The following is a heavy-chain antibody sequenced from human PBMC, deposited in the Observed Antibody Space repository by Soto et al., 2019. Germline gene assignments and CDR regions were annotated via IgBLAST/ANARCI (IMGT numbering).Heavy chain of an antibody. CDR3: AREEFEYSSSFHLHY. D-gene: IGHD6-6*01. Sequence: PGGSLRLSCAASGFTFSSYSMNWVRQAPGKGLERVSSISSSSSYIYYADSVKGRFTISRDNAKNSLYLQMNSLRAEDTAVYYCAREEFEYSSSFHLHYWGQGTLVTVSS. CDR1: GFTFSSYS. V-gene: IGHV3-21*01. J-gene: IGHJ4*02. CDR2: ISSSSSYI.